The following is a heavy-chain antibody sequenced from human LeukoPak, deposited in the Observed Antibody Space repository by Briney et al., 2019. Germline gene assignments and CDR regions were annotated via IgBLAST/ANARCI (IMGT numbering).Heavy chain of an antibody. CDR3: ASARYSYGRRAFDI. J-gene: IGHJ3*02. V-gene: IGHV4-61*02. CDR2: IYTSGST. CDR1: GGSISSGSYY. Sequence: SETLSLTCTVSGGSISSGSYYWSWIRQPAGKGLEWIGRIYTSGSTNYNPSLKSRVTISVDTSKNQFSLKLSSVTAADTAVYYCASARYSYGRRAFDIWGQGTMVTVSS. D-gene: IGHD5-18*01.